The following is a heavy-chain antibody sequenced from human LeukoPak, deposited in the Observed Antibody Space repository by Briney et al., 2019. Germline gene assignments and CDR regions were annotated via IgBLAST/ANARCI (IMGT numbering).Heavy chain of an antibody. CDR1: GYSFTDYY. CDR2: INPNSGGT. V-gene: IGHV1-2*02. J-gene: IGHJ5*02. CDR3: ARADRLHGGPYLIGP. D-gene: IGHD2-21*01. Sequence: ASAKVPCKTSGYSFTDYYMHWVRQAPGQGLEWMGWINPNSGGTSSAQKFQGRVTMTRDTSITTVYMEVSWLTSDDTAIYYCARADRLHGGPYLIGPWGQGTLVTVSS.